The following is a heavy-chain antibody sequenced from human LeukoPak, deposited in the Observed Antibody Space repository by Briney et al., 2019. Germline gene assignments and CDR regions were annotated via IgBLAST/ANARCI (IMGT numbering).Heavy chain of an antibody. CDR3: ASDRGVLFSYYYYGMDV. CDR1: GFTFSSYA. Sequence: PGGSLRLSCAASGFTFSSYAMHWVRQAPGKGLEWVAVISYDGSNKYYADSVKGRFTISRDNSKNTLYLQMNSLRAEDTAVYYCASDRGVLFSYYYYGMDVWGQGTTVTVSS. J-gene: IGHJ6*02. D-gene: IGHD3-10*01. V-gene: IGHV3-30-3*01. CDR2: ISYDGSNK.